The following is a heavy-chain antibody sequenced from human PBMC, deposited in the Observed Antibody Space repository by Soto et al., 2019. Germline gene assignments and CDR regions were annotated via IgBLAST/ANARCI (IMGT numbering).Heavy chain of an antibody. V-gene: IGHV3-23*01. CDR3: AKYSSGWYHPFDY. J-gene: IGHJ4*02. CDR2: ISGSGGST. CDR1: GFTFSSYA. D-gene: IGHD6-19*01. Sequence: EVQLLESGGGLVQPGGSLRLSCAASGFTFSSYAMSWVRQAPAKGLEWVSAISGSGGSTYYADSVKGRFTISRDNSKNTLYLQMNSLRAEDTAVYYCAKYSSGWYHPFDYWGQGTLVTVSS.